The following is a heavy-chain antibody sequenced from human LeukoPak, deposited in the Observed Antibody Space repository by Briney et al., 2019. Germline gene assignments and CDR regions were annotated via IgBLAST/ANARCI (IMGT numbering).Heavy chain of an antibody. V-gene: IGHV4-59*01. J-gene: IGHJ5*02. CDR2: IYYSGST. Sequence: SETLSLTCTVSGGSISGFHWSWIRQPPGKGLEWIGYIYYSGSTNYNPSLKSRVTISVDTSKNQFSLKLSSVTAADTAVYYCARGQGNWFDPWGQGTLVTVSS. CDR3: ARGQGNWFDP. CDR1: GGSISGFH.